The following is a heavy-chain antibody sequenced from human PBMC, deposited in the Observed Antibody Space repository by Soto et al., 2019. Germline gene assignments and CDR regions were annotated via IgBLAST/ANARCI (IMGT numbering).Heavy chain of an antibody. CDR1: GGTFSSYA. Sequence: QVQRVQSGAEVKKPGSSVNVSCKASGGTFSSYAISWVRQAPGQGLEWMGGIIPIFGTANYAQKFQGRVTITADESTSTAYMEVSSLRSDDTAVYYCARELLGCGWYSPRHFDYWGQGALVTVSS. D-gene: IGHD6-19*01. J-gene: IGHJ4*02. CDR3: ARELLGCGWYSPRHFDY. V-gene: IGHV1-69*19. CDR2: IIPIFGTA.